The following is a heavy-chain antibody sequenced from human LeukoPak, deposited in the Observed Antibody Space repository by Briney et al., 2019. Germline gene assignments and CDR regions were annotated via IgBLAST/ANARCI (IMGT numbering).Heavy chain of an antibody. D-gene: IGHD3-22*01. V-gene: IGHV4-59*12. CDR2: IYYSGST. CDR3: ARGGESSGYYHVFDY. Sequence: SETLSLTCTVSGGSISSYYWSWIRQPPGKGLEWIGYIYYSGSTNYNPSLKSRVTISVDTSKNQFSLKLSSVTAADTAVYYCARGGESSGYYHVFDYWGQGTLVTVSS. CDR1: GGSISSYY. J-gene: IGHJ4*02.